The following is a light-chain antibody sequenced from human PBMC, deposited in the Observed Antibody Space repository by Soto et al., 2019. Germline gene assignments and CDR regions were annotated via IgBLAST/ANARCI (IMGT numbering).Light chain of an antibody. J-gene: IGLJ3*02. CDR1: SSDVGGYEY. Sequence: QSALTQPASVSGSPGQSITISCTGTSSDVGGYEYVSWYQQHPGQAPKVMIYEVNNRPSGISNRFSGSKSGNTASLTISGLQAEDEADYYCSSYTTSSTLVFGGGTKLTVL. V-gene: IGLV2-14*01. CDR2: EVN. CDR3: SSYTTSSTLV.